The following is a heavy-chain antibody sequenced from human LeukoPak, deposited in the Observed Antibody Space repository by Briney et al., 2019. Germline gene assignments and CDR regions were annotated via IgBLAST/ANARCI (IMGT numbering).Heavy chain of an antibody. Sequence: SETLSLTCAVYGGSFSGYYWSWIRQPPGKGLEWIGEINHSGSTNYNPSLKSRVTISVDTSKNQFFLKLSSVTAADTAVYYCARGSPTGGGDYWGQGTLVTVSS. CDR1: GGSFSGYY. V-gene: IGHV4-34*01. CDR3: ARGSPTGGGDY. D-gene: IGHD3-10*01. J-gene: IGHJ4*02. CDR2: INHSGST.